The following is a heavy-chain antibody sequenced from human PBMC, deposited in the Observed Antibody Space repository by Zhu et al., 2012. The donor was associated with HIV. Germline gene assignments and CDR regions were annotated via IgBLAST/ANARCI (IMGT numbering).Heavy chain of an antibody. V-gene: IGHV4-28*01. D-gene: IGHD3-9*01. CDR3: ARIREDILTGYYYYYMDV. Sequence: QVQLQESGPGLVKPSDTLSLTCAVSGYSISSSNWWGWIRQPPGKGLEWIAYMSYSGSTYYNVSLKSRVTMSVDTSKNQFSLKLRSVTAVDTAVYYCARIREDILTGYYYYYMDVWGKGTRSLSP. CDR2: MSYSGST. J-gene: IGHJ6*03. CDR1: GYSISSSNW.